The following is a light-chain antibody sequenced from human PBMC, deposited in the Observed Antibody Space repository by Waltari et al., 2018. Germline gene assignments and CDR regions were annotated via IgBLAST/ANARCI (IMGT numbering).Light chain of an antibody. J-gene: IGKJ4*01. CDR2: AAS. V-gene: IGKV1-9*01. Sequence: DIQLTQSPSFLSASVGDRVTITCRASQDISTYLAWYQQKQGKAPTFLIYAASTLQSGGPSRFSGGGSGTEFSLTISSLQPEDFAIYHCQQVNSSPLTFGGGTKVEI. CDR3: QQVNSSPLT. CDR1: QDISTY.